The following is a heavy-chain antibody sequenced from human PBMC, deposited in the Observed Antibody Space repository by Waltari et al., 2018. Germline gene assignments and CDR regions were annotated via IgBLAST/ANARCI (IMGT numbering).Heavy chain of an antibody. CDR2: ISGGGGST. D-gene: IGHD5-18*01. CDR1: GFTFNNYA. V-gene: IGHV3-23*04. Sequence: EVQLVESGGGLVQPGGSLRLSCAASGFTFNNYAMSWVRQAPGKGLEWVSCISGGGGSTYYADSVKGRFTISRDNSKNTLYLQMNSLGAEDTAVYYCAKGDSYWPNNWFDPWGQGTLVTVSS. J-gene: IGHJ5*02. CDR3: AKGDSYWPNNWFDP.